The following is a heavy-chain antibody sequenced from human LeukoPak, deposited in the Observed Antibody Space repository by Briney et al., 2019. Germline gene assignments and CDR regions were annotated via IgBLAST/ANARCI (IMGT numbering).Heavy chain of an antibody. V-gene: IGHV3-48*03. CDR3: ARDLSAYYYYYVDV. J-gene: IGHJ6*03. CDR1: GFTFSKVW. D-gene: IGHD6-25*01. CDR2: ISSSGSTI. Sequence: PGGSLRLSCAASGFTFSKVWMNWVRQAPGKGLEWVSYISSSGSTIYYADSVKGRFTISRDNAKNSLYLQMNSLRAEDTAVYYCARDLSAYYYYYVDVWGKGTTVTISS.